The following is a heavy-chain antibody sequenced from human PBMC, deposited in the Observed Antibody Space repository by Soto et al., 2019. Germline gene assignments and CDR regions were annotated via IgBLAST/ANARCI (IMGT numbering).Heavy chain of an antibody. D-gene: IGHD3-22*01. V-gene: IGHV4-34*01. J-gene: IGHJ4*02. CDR1: SGSFSGYY. CDR2: ISHSGST. Sequence: QVQLQQWGAGLLKPSETLSLRCVVNSGSFSGYYWTWIRQTPGKGLEWIGEISHSGSTNYNPSLMSRVTMSEDTSKKHFSLRLSSVTAADTALYFCARGYESSRRYLPLLDYWGQGTLVTVSS. CDR3: ARGYESSRRYLPLLDY.